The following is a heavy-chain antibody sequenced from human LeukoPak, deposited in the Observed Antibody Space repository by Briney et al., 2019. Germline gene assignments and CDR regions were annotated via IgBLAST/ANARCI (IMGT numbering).Heavy chain of an antibody. CDR1: GGSISSSSYY. J-gene: IGHJ4*02. CDR3: AGERYGSGSYKIYDY. V-gene: IGHV4-39*02. D-gene: IGHD3-10*01. Sequence: PSETLSLTCTVSGGSISSSSYYWGWIRQPPGKGLEWIGSIYYSGSTYYNPSLKSRVTISVDTSKNQFSLKLSSVTAADTAVYYCAGERYGSGSYKIYDYWGQGTLVTVSS. CDR2: IYYSGST.